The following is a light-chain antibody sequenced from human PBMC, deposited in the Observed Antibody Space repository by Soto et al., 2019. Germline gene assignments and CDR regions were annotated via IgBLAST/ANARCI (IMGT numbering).Light chain of an antibody. Sequence: EIALTQSPATLSLSPGERATLSCRASHSVSSYLAWYQQKPGRAPRLLIYDTSKRATGIPARFSGSGSGTDFTLTISSLEPEXXAVXXXXQXXNWPWTFGGGTKVEIK. J-gene: IGKJ4*01. CDR2: DTS. CDR1: HSVSSY. V-gene: IGKV3-11*01. CDR3: XQXXNWPWT.